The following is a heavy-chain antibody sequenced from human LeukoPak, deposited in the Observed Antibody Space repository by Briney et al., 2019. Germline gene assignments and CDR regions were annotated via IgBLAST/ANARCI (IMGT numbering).Heavy chain of an antibody. CDR3: ARASQAAAALFDY. V-gene: IGHV3-23*01. J-gene: IGHJ4*02. CDR1: GFTFSSYA. Sequence: TGVSLRLSCAASGFTFSSYAMSWVRQAPGKGLEWVSAISGSGGSTYYADSVKGRFTISRDNSKNTLYLQMNSLRAEDTAVYYCARASQAAAALFDYWGQGTLVTVSS. CDR2: ISGSGGST. D-gene: IGHD6-13*01.